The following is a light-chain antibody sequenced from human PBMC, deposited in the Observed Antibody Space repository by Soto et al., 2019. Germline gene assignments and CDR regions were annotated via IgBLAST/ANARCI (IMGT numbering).Light chain of an antibody. V-gene: IGLV4-69*01. CDR2: LNSDGSH. CDR1: SGHSNYA. J-gene: IGLJ2*01. Sequence: QSVLTQSPSASASLGASVKLTCTLSSGHSNYAIAWHQQQSEKGPRYLMKLNSDGSHRKGDGIPDRFSGSSSGAERYLTISSLQSEDEAYYYCQTWGFGIVVFGGGTKLTVL. CDR3: QTWGFGIVV.